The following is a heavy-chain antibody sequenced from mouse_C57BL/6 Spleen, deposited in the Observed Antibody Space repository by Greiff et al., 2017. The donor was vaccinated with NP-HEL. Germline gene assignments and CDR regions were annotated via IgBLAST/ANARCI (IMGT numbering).Heavy chain of an antibody. Sequence: QVQLKESGPGLVAPSQSLSITCTVSGFSLTSYGVHWVRQPPGKGLEWLVVIWSDGSTTYNSALKSRLSISKDNSKSQVFLKMNSLQTYDTAMYYCARHDYSKGGAMDYWGQGTSVTVSS. J-gene: IGHJ4*01. CDR3: ARHDYSKGGAMDY. CDR1: GFSLTSYG. CDR2: IWSDGST. V-gene: IGHV2-6-1*01. D-gene: IGHD2-5*01.